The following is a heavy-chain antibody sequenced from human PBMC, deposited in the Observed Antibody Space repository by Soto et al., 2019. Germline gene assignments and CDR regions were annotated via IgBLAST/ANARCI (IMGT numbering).Heavy chain of an antibody. J-gene: IGHJ6*02. CDR3: TNPQVYYGMDV. CDR1: GFTFSGSA. V-gene: IGHV3-73*02. Sequence: EVQLVESGGGLVHPGGSLKLSCAASGFTFSGSAVHWVRQASGKGLEWVGRIRSKANNYATAYAASVQGRLTIFRDDLKNTAYLQMNSQKAEDTATYYCTNPQVYYGMDVWGQGTRVTVSS. CDR2: IRSKANNYAT.